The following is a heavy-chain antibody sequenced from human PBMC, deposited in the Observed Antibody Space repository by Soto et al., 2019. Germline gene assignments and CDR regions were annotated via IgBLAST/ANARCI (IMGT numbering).Heavy chain of an antibody. J-gene: IGHJ4*02. Sequence: EVQLLESGGGLVQPGGSLRLSCAASGFTFSSYAMSWVRQAPGKGLEWVSVISGSGGSTYYADSVKGRFTISRDNSKNTLYVQMNSLRAEDTAVYYCAQESFASRDGYNWGGYFDYWGQGTLVTVSS. D-gene: IGHD5-12*01. CDR1: GFTFSSYA. V-gene: IGHV3-23*01. CDR3: AQESFASRDGYNWGGYFDY. CDR2: ISGSGGST.